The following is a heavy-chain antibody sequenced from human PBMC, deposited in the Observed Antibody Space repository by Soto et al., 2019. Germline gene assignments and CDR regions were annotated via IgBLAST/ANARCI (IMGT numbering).Heavy chain of an antibody. CDR2: ISSSGSTI. D-gene: IGHD3-22*01. CDR1: GFTFRSYS. Sequence: GGSLRLSCAASGFTFRSYSMNWVRQAPGKGLEWVSYISSSGSTIYYSDSMKGRFTISRDNAKNSLFLQMNSLRDEDTALYFCARGHYWDYSAYYYGYAFGFWGQGTMVTVSS. J-gene: IGHJ3*01. V-gene: IGHV3-48*02. CDR3: ARGHYWDYSAYYYGYAFGF.